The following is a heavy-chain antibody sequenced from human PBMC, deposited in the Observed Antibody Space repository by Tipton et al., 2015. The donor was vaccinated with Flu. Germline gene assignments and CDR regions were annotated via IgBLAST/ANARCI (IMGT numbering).Heavy chain of an antibody. CDR2: FYKGGST. D-gene: IGHD1-1*01. J-gene: IGHJ6*02. V-gene: IGHV3-53*01. CDR3: ARETRNSDWTLDYYGMDV. Sequence: SLRLSCTASGFSVSDAYMTWVRQAPGKGLQWVSTFYKGGSTYYADSVKGRFSISRDNSKNMVHLQLNSLTVEDTAVYFCARETRNSDWTLDYYGMDVWGQGLTVVVSS. CDR1: GFSVSDAY.